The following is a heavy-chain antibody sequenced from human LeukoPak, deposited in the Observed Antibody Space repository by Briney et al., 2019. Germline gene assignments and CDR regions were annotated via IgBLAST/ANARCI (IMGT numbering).Heavy chain of an antibody. CDR1: GFTFADFA. J-gene: IGHJ6*02. CDR3: AKDLGGSFPGYYYGMDV. D-gene: IGHD1-26*01. V-gene: IGHV3-9*01. CDR2: ISWNSGII. Sequence: GGSLRLSCAASGFTFADFAMHWVRQAPGKGLEWVTGISWNSGIIGYGDSVKGRFTISRDNAKNSLYLQMNSLRVEDTALYYCAKDLGGSFPGYYYGMDVWGQGTAVTVSS.